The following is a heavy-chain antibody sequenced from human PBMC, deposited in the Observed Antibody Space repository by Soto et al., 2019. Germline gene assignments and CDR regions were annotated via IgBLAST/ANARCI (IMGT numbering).Heavy chain of an antibody. Sequence: SETLSLTCAVSGGSISSADHYWSWIRQPPGEGLQWIGYIYYSGSTYYNPSLKSRVNISLDTSQNQFSLKLTSVTAADTAVYYCARGTSSDYWGQGALVTVSS. D-gene: IGHD1-7*01. CDR1: GGSISSADHY. CDR2: IYYSGST. V-gene: IGHV4-31*11. J-gene: IGHJ4*02. CDR3: ARGTSSDY.